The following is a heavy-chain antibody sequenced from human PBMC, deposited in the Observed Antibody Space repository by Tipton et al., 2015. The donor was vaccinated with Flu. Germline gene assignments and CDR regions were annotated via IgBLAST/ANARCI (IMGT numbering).Heavy chain of an antibody. V-gene: IGHV4-59*01. D-gene: IGHD6-6*01. CDR1: GGSISSYY. J-gene: IGHJ3*02. CDR2: IYYSGST. CDR3: ARGQLLGAFDI. Sequence: TLSLTCTVSGGSISSYYWSWIRQPPGKGLEWIGYIYYSGSTNYNPSLKSRVTISVDTSKNQFSLKLSSVTAADTAVYYCARGQLLGAFDIWGQGTMVTVSS.